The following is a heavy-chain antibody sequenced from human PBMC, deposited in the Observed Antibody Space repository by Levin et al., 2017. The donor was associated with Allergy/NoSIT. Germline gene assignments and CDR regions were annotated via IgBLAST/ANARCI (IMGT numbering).Heavy chain of an antibody. CDR3: AKALGFSSSTSCSYYMDI. V-gene: IGHV3-23*01. J-gene: IGHJ6*03. Sequence: GGSLRLSCAASGFTFTSYAMSWVRQAPGKGLEWVSAISGSGGSTYYADSVKGRFTISRNNSEKTLYLQMNSLRAEDTAVYYCAKALGFSSSTSCSYYMDIWGKGTTVTVSS. D-gene: IGHD2-2*01. CDR1: GFTFTSYA. CDR2: ISGSGGST.